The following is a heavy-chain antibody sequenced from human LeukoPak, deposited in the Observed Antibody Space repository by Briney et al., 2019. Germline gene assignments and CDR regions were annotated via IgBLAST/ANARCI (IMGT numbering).Heavy chain of an antibody. Sequence: PGGSLRLSCAASGFTFSTYAMTWVRQAPGKGLEWVSSISGSGAGKFYAAPVKGRFTTSRDNSKNTLYVQMNSLRAEDTAVYYCAKDATASPYFHWFDNWGQGTQVIVSS. CDR1: GFTFSTYA. J-gene: IGHJ4*02. D-gene: IGHD3-9*01. CDR2: ISGSGAGK. V-gene: IGHV3-23*01. CDR3: AKDATASPYFHWFDN.